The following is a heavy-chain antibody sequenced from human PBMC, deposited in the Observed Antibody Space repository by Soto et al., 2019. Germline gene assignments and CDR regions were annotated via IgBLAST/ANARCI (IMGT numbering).Heavy chain of an antibody. V-gene: IGHV3-23*01. CDR3: AKDSKSVSVSAARVYGMDV. J-gene: IGHJ6*02. CDR1: GFMFSSFA. CDR2: TRSNGEHT. D-gene: IGHD2-2*01. Sequence: EVQILEAGGGMVQPGGSLRLSCAGSGFMFSSFAMTWVRQAPGKGLEWVSTTRSNGEHTYYADSVKGRFTVSRDNSKNALFLEMSSLRDEDSAIYYCAKDSKSVSVSAARVYGMDVWGQGTTVNVSS.